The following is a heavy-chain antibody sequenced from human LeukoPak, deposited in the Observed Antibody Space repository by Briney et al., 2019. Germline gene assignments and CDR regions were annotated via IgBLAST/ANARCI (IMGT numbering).Heavy chain of an antibody. CDR1: GYTFTGYY. D-gene: IGHD3-16*01. CDR2: INPNSGGT. CDR3: ARPRAGRNYDYTFWY. V-gene: IGHV1-2*02. Sequence: ASVKVSCKASGYTFTGYYMHWVRQASGQGLEWMGWINPNSGGTNYAQKFQGRVTMTTDTSTTTAYIELRSLRSDDTAIYYCARPRAGRNYDYTFWYWGQGTLVTVSS. J-gene: IGHJ4*02.